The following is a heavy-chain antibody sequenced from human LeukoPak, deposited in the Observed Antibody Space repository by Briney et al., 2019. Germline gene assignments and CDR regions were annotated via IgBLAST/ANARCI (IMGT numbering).Heavy chain of an antibody. J-gene: IGHJ4*02. CDR3: ARDRRGARYCSGGSCYWFDY. Sequence: GGSLRLSCAASGFTFSSYSMNWVRQAPGKELEWVSSISSSSSYIYYADSVKGRFTISRNNAKNSLYLQMNSLRAEDTAVYYCARDRRGARYCSGGSCYWFDYWGQGTLVTVSS. CDR1: GFTFSSYS. D-gene: IGHD2-15*01. CDR2: ISSSSSYI. V-gene: IGHV3-21*01.